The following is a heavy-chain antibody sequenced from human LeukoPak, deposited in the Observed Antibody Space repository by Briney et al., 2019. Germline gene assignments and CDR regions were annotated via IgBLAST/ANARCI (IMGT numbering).Heavy chain of an antibody. D-gene: IGHD3-9*01. CDR2: MNPNSGNT. Sequence: GASVKVSCKASGYTFTSYDINWVRQATGQGLEWMGWMNPNSGNTGYAQKFQGRVTMTRNTSISTAYMELSSLRSDDTAVYYCARRYYDILTGSSWYFDYWGQGTLVTVSS. CDR1: GYTFTSYD. V-gene: IGHV1-8*01. CDR3: ARRYYDILTGSSWYFDY. J-gene: IGHJ4*02.